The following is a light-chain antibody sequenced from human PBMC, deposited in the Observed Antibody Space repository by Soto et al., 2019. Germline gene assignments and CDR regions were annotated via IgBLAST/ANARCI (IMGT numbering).Light chain of an antibody. CDR3: QQTYSGPWT. V-gene: IGKV3-15*01. Sequence: EIVMTQSPATLSVSPGERATLSCRASQSVSSNLAWYQQKPGQAPRLLIYGASTRATGIPARFSGSGSGTEFTLTISSLQIEDFATYYCQQTYSGPWTFGQGTNVEI. J-gene: IGKJ1*01. CDR1: QSVSSN. CDR2: GAS.